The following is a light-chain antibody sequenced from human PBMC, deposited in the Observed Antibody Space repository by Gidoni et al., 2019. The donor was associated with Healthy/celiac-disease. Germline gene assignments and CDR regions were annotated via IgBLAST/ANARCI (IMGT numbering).Light chain of an antibody. CDR2: EVS. J-gene: IGLJ2*01. Sequence: QSALPQPASVSGSPGQSITISCTGTSSDVGGYNYVSWYQQHPGKAPKLMIYEVSHRPSGVSNRFAGSKSGNTASLTISGLQAEDEADYYCSSYTSSSTLDVVFGGGTKLTV. CDR1: SSDVGGYNY. V-gene: IGLV2-14*01. CDR3: SSYTSSSTLDVV.